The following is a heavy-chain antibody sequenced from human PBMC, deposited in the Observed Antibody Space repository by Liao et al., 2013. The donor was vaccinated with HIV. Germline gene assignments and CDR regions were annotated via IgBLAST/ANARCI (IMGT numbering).Heavy chain of an antibody. D-gene: IGHD2-2*02. Sequence: QVQLQESGPGLVKPSQTLSLTCTVSGGSISSAGYYWSWIRQPAGKGLEWIGRIYTSGSTNYNPSLRSRVTMSLDTSKNQFSLKLSSVTAADTAVYYCARSTYCSTTRCYKDWFDPWGQGTLVTVSS. CDR3: ARSTYCSTTRCYKDWFDP. CDR2: IYTSGST. V-gene: IGHV4-61*02. J-gene: IGHJ5*02. CDR1: GGSISSAGYY.